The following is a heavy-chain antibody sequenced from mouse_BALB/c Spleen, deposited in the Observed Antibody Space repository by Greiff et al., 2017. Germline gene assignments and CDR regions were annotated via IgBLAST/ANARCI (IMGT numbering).Heavy chain of an antibody. D-gene: IGHD1-1*01. CDR1: GYTFTSYW. CDR3: TREVTTVPFDY. Sequence: LQQPGSELVRPGASVELSCKASGYTFTSYWMHWVKQRPGQGLEWIGNIYPGSGSTNYDEKFKSKATLTVDTSSSTAYMQLSSLTSEDSAVYYCTREVTTVPFDYWGQGTTLTVSS. V-gene: IGHV1S22*01. CDR2: IYPGSGST. J-gene: IGHJ2*01.